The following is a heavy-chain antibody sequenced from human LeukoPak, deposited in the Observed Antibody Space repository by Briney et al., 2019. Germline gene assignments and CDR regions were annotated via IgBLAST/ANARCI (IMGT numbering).Heavy chain of an antibody. J-gene: IGHJ4*02. CDR1: GYTFTGYY. Sequence: ASVKVSCKASGYTFTGYYMHWVRQAPGQGLEWMGWINPNSGGTNYAQKFQGRVTMTRDTPISTAYMELSRLRSDDTAVYYCARGRSGSYRELAYWGQGTLVTVSS. D-gene: IGHD1-26*01. V-gene: IGHV1-2*02. CDR2: INPNSGGT. CDR3: ARGRSGSYRELAY.